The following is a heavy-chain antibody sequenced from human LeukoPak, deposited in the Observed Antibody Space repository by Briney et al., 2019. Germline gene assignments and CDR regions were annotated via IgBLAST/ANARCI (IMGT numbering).Heavy chain of an antibody. V-gene: IGHV1-46*01. Sequence: ASVKVSCKASGGTFSSYAISWVRQAPGQGLEWMGIINPSGGSTSYAQKFQGRVTMTRDTSTSTVYMELSSLRSEDTAVYYCARDGGSGSNTSYFDYWGQGTLVTVSS. CDR3: ARDGGSGSNTSYFDY. CDR1: GGTFSSYA. D-gene: IGHD3-10*01. CDR2: INPSGGST. J-gene: IGHJ4*02.